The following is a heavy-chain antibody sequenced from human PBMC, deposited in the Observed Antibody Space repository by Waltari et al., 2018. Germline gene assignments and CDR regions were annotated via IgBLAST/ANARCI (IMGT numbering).Heavy chain of an antibody. D-gene: IGHD3-9*01. J-gene: IGHJ6*03. CDR2: IYHSGST. Sequence: QVQLQESGPGLVKPSETLSLTCAVSGYSISSGYYWGWIRQPPGKGLEWIGSIYHSGSTYYNPSLRSRVTISVDTSKNQFSLKLGSVTAADTAVYYCARALEGRDILTGYYYYYYMDVWGKGTTVTVSS. V-gene: IGHV4-38-2*01. CDR1: GYSISSGYY. CDR3: ARALEGRDILTGYYYYYYMDV.